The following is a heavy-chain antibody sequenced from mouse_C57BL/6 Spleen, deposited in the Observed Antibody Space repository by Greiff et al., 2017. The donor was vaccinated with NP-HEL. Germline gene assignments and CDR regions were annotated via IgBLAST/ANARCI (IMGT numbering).Heavy chain of an antibody. CDR3: AREELAY. CDR1: GFTFSSYG. CDR2: ISSGGSYT. J-gene: IGHJ3*01. Sequence: EVQWVESGGDLVKPGGSLKLSCAASGFTFSSYGMSWVRQTPDKRLEWVATISSGGSYTYYPDSVKGRFTISRDNAKNTLYLQMSSLKSEDTAMYYCAREELAYWGQGTLVTVSA. V-gene: IGHV5-6*01.